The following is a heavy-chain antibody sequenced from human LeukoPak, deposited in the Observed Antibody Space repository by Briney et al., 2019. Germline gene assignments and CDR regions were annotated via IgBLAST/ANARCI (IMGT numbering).Heavy chain of an antibody. J-gene: IGHJ5*02. CDR2: IIPIFGTA. Sequence: SVKVSCKASGGTFSSYAISWVRQAPGQGLEWMGGIIPIFGTANYAQKFQGRVTITADESTSTAYMELSSLRSEDTAVYYCARGALNMAIAAVGRNWFDPWGQGTLVTVSS. D-gene: IGHD6-13*01. CDR3: ARGALNMAIAAVGRNWFDP. V-gene: IGHV1-69*13. CDR1: GGTFSSYA.